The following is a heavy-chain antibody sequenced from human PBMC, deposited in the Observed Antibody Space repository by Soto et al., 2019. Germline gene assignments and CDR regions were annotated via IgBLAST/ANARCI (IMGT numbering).Heavy chain of an antibody. CDR2: IYPGDSDT. J-gene: IGHJ6*03. Sequence: PGESLKISWKGSGYSFTSYWIGWVRQMPGKGLEWMGIIYPGDSDTRYSPSFQGQVTISADKSISTAYLQWSSLKASDTAMYYCARHAYCSSTSCYQQGGYYYYYMAVWGKGTTVTVSS. V-gene: IGHV5-51*01. CDR1: GYSFTSYW. CDR3: ARHAYCSSTSCYQQGGYYYYYMAV. D-gene: IGHD2-2*01.